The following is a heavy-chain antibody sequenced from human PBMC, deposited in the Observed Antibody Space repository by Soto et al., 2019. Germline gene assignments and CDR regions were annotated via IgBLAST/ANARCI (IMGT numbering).Heavy chain of an antibody. CDR3: ARVKVPAAILGAFDL. CDR2: INPLKGDT. CDR1: GYTFSTYG. J-gene: IGHJ3*01. V-gene: IGHV1-18*01. Sequence: QVQLVQSGAEMKKPGASVKVSCKASGYTFSTYGITWVRQAPGQGLDWMGWINPLKGDTNSAARFQDRDTMTTDTSTRTAYMELRSLRSADTAVYYCARVKVPAAILGAFDLWGQGTLVTVAS. D-gene: IGHD2-2*02.